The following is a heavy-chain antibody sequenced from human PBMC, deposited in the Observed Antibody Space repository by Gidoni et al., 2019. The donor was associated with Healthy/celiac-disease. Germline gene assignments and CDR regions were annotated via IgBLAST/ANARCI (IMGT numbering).Heavy chain of an antibody. Sequence: VQLVQSGAEVKTHGESLRISGKGSGYSFTSYWISWVRQMPGKGLEWMGRIDPSDAYTNYSPSFQGHVTISADKSISTAYLQWSSLKASDTAMYYCARMGDYDFWSGYYGWFDPWGQGTLVTVSS. V-gene: IGHV5-10-1*03. CDR3: ARMGDYDFWSGYYGWFDP. CDR1: GYSFTSYW. D-gene: IGHD3-3*01. CDR2: IDPSDAYT. J-gene: IGHJ5*02.